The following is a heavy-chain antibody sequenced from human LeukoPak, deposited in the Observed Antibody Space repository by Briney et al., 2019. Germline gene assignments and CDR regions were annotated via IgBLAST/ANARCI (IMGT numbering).Heavy chain of an antibody. V-gene: IGHV3-74*01. Sequence: PGGSLRLSCAASGFTFSSYYIHWVRQAPGKGLVWVSRINTDGSSTAYADSVKGRFTISRDNAENTLYLQMNGLRAEDTAVYFCARVGGSSDFDYWGQGTLVSVSS. J-gene: IGHJ4*02. CDR3: ARVGGSSDFDY. CDR2: INTDGSST. D-gene: IGHD6-6*01. CDR1: GFTFSSYY.